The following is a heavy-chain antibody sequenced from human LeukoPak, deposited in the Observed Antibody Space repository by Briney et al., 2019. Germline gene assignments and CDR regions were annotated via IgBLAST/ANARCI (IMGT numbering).Heavy chain of an antibody. V-gene: IGHV3-43*01. CDR1: GFTFDRFT. D-gene: IGHD1-26*01. Sequence: GGSLRLSCAASGFTFDRFTIHWVRQTPGKGLEWVSLINRRGHTFYADSVKGRFTISRDNSRNSVFLQMNSLRSDGTAVYYCARDAGNSGSSVWFDPWGQGTLVTVSS. CDR2: INRRGHT. CDR3: ARDAGNSGSSVWFDP. J-gene: IGHJ5*02.